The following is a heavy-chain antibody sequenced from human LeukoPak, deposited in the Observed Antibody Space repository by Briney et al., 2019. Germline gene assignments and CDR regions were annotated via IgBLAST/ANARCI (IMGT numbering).Heavy chain of an antibody. CDR3: ARGTYFFDI. V-gene: IGHV3-21*01. D-gene: IGHD2-21*01. Sequence: GGSLRLSCAASGFTFRSYGMNWVRQAPGKGLEWVSSISSSSGSIYYADSVKGRVTISRDNAKNSLNLQMNSLRAEDTAVYYCARGTYFFDIWGQGTMVTVSS. J-gene: IGHJ3*02. CDR2: ISSSSGSI. CDR1: GFTFRSYG.